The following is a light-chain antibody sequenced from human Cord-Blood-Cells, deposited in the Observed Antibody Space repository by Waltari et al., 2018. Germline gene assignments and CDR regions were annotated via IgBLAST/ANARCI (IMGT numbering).Light chain of an antibody. V-gene: IGLV2-18*02. CDR1: SSDVGSYNR. CDR3: SSYTSSSTPVV. J-gene: IGLJ2*01. Sequence: QSALTKPPSVSGSPGQSVTISCTGTSSDVGSYNRVSWYQQPPGTAPKLMIYEVSNRPSVVPDLFSGSKSGNTASLTISGLQAEDEADYYCSSYTSSSTPVVFGGGTKLTVL. CDR2: EVS.